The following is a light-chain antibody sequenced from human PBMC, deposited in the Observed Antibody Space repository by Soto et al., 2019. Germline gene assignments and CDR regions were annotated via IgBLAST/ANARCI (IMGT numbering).Light chain of an antibody. CDR1: QSVRSNY. Sequence: EIVLTQSPGTLSVSPGERATLSCRASQSVRSNYLAWYQQKPGRAPRLLIYGASSRATGIPDRFSGSGSGTDFTLTISRLEPEDFAVYYCQQYGSSPRAFGGGTKVDIK. CDR2: GAS. J-gene: IGKJ4*01. CDR3: QQYGSSPRA. V-gene: IGKV3-20*01.